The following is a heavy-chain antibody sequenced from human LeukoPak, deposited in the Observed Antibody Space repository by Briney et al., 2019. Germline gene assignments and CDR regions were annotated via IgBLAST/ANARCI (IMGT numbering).Heavy chain of an antibody. CDR1: GLTFSSHW. CDR2: ISYGGSNK. CDR3: ARDSLGDPTYYFDY. D-gene: IGHD3-10*01. J-gene: IGHJ4*02. Sequence: GGSLRLSCAASGLTFSSHWMHWVRQAPGKGLEWVAVISYGGSNKYHADSVKGRFTISRDNSKNTLYLQMNSLRAEDTAVYYCARDSLGDPTYYFDYWGQGTLVTVSS. V-gene: IGHV3-30*03.